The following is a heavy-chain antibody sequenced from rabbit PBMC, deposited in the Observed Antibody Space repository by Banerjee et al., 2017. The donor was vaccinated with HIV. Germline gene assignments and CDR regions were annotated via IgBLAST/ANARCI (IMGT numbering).Heavy chain of an antibody. V-gene: IGHV1S39*01. J-gene: IGHJ4*01. CDR3: ARDLAGAIGWNFNL. Sequence: QEQLVESGGGLVQPGGSLKLSCKASGFDFSSYGVSWVRQAPGKGLEWIGYIDPVFGSTYYASWVKGRFTISKTSSTTVTLQMTSLTAADTATYFCARDLAGAIGWNFNLWGQGTLVTVS. D-gene: IGHD4-1*01. CDR2: IDPVFGST. CDR1: GFDFSSYG.